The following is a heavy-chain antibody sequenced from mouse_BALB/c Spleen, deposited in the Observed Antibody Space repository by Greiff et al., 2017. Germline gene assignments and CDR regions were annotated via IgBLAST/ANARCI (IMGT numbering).Heavy chain of an antibody. CDR3: ARDYPSYYFDY. D-gene: IGHD5-5*01. Sequence: EVQRVESGGGLVKPGGSLKLSCAASGFAFSSYDMSWVRQTPEKRLEWVAYISSGGGSTYYPDTVKGRFTISRDNAKNTLYLQMSSLKSEDTAMYYCARDYPSYYFDYWGQGTTLTVSS. CDR1: GFAFSSYD. J-gene: IGHJ2*01. V-gene: IGHV5-12-1*01. CDR2: ISSGGGST.